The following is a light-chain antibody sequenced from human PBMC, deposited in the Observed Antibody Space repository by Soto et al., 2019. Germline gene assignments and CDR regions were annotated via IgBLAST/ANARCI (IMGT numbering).Light chain of an antibody. J-gene: IGLJ2*01. V-gene: IGLV4-69*01. CDR2: LNSDGSH. CDR3: QTWGSGIVV. CDR1: SGHSHYA. Sequence: QLVLTQSPSASASLGASVKLTCTLSSGHSHYAIAWHQQQSEKGPRYLMKLNSDGSHSKGDGIPDRFSGSSSGAERYLTISRVQSDDEADYFCQTWGSGIVVFGGGTEVTVL.